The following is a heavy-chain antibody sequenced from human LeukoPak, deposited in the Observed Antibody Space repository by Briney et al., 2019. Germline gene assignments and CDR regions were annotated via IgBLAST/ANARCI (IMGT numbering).Heavy chain of an antibody. CDR2: IHTSGRT. J-gene: IGHJ4*02. CDR3: ARRIAGTN. D-gene: IGHD6-6*01. V-gene: IGHV4-61*09. CDR1: GGSISSGSHC. Sequence: SETLSLTCTVSGGSISSGSHCWSRIRQPAGKGLEWIGHIHTSGRTNYNPSLKSRVSISEDTSRDQFSLRLSSVTAADTAVYYCARRIAGTNWGQGTLVTVSS.